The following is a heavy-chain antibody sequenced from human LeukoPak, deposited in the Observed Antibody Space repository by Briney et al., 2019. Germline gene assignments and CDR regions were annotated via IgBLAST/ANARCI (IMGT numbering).Heavy chain of an antibody. D-gene: IGHD6-25*01. CDR2: MDTDGRTT. V-gene: IGHV3-74*01. Sequence: GGSLRLSCAASGFTFSSYWMHWVRQAPGKGLVWVARMDTDGRTTDYADSVKGRFTISRDNARNTLYLQMRSLRADDTALYYCATDVTGSEDRWGQGTLVTVSS. CDR3: ATDVTGSEDR. J-gene: IGHJ5*02. CDR1: GFTFSSYW.